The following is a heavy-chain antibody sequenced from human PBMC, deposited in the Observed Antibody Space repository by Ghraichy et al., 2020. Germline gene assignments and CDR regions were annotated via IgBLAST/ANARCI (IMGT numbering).Heavy chain of an antibody. Sequence: SETLSLTCTVSGGYISSYYWSWIRQPPGKGLEWIGYIYYSGTTNYNPSLKSRVSLSVDTSKNQFSLKLSSVTAADTAVYYCATVDSGSYGWFDPWGQGTLVTVSS. CDR1: GGYISSYY. J-gene: IGHJ5*02. D-gene: IGHD1-26*01. V-gene: IGHV4-59*01. CDR3: ATVDSGSYGWFDP. CDR2: IYYSGTT.